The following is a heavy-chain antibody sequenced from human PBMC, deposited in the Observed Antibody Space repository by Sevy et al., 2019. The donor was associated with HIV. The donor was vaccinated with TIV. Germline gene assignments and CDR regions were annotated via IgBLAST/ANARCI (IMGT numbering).Heavy chain of an antibody. J-gene: IGHJ6*03. CDR3: ARGPPLLWFGGMDV. CDR1: GGSFSGYY. CDR2: INHSGST. D-gene: IGHD3-10*01. Sequence: SETLSLTCAVYGGSFSGYYWSWIRQPPGKGLEWIGEINHSGSTNYNPSLKSRVTISVDTSKNQFSLKLSSVTAADTAVYYCARGPPLLWFGGMDVWGKGTTVTVSS. V-gene: IGHV4-34*01.